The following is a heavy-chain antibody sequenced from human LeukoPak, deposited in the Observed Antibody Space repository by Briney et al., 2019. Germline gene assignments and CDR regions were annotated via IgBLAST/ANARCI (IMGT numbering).Heavy chain of an antibody. J-gene: IGHJ4*02. CDR2: MNPNSGNT. V-gene: IGHV1-8*03. Sequence: ASVKVSCKASGYTFTSYDINWVRQATGQGLEWMGWMNPNSGNTGYAQKFQGRVTITRNTSISTAYMELSSLRSEDTAVYYCARDIAAAGGGDFDYWGQGTLVTVSS. CDR3: ARDIAAAGGGDFDY. CDR1: GYTFTSYD. D-gene: IGHD6-13*01.